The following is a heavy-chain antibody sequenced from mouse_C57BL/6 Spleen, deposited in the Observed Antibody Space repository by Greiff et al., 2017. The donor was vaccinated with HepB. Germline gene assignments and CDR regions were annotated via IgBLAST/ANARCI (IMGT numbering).Heavy chain of an antibody. CDR3: ARGGLGRGDY. Sequence: QVQLQQPGAELVKPGASLKLSCKASGYTFTSYCLQWVKQRPGHGLEWIAEIDPSDSYTNYNQKLKGKATLTVDTSSSTAYMQLSSLTSEDSAVYYCARGGLGRGDYWGQGTTLTVS. J-gene: IGHJ2*01. D-gene: IGHD3-3*01. CDR1: GYTFTSYC. CDR2: IDPSDSYT. V-gene: IGHV1-50*01.